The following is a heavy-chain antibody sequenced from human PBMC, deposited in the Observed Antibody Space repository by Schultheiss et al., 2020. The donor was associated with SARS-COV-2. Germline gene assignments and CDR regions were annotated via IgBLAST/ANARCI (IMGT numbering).Heavy chain of an antibody. Sequence: SETLSLTCTVSGGSISSYYWSWIRQHPGKGLEWIGYIYYSGSTYYNPSLKSLVTISVDTSKNQFSLKLSSVTAADTAVYYCARGDVDTAMVDYWGQGTLVTVSS. CDR2: IYYSGST. CDR1: GGSISSYY. CDR3: ARGDVDTAMVDY. D-gene: IGHD5-18*01. J-gene: IGHJ4*02. V-gene: IGHV4-31*01.